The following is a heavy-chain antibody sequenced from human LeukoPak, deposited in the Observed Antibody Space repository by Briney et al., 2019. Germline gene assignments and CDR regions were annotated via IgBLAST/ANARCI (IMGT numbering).Heavy chain of an antibody. V-gene: IGHV5-51*01. D-gene: IGHD3-22*01. CDR1: GYSFTSYW. CDR3: ARAYYYDSSGYLYYFDY. CDR2: IYPGDSDT. J-gene: IGHJ4*02. Sequence: GESLKISCKGTGYSFTSYWIGWVRQMPGKGLEWMGIIYPGDSDTRYSPSFQGQVTISADKSISTAYLQWSSLKASDTAMYYCARAYYYDSSGYLYYFDYWGQGTLVTVSS.